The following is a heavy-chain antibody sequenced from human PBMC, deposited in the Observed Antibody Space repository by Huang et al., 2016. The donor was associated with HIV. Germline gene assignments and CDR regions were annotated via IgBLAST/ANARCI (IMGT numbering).Heavy chain of an antibody. V-gene: IGHV1-69*13. D-gene: IGHD1-26*01. CDR3: ARDGGANVEGAMSHFDF. CDR1: GDTFNNYG. J-gene: IGHJ4*02. Sequence: QVQLVQSGAEVKKPGSSVKVSCKASGDTFNNYGISWVRQAPGQGLEWMGGISPFFGTPDYAQSFQGRVTITADESTTTVYMELSSLRSEDMAIYYCARDGGANVEGAMSHFDFWGQGTQVTVSS. CDR2: ISPFFGTP.